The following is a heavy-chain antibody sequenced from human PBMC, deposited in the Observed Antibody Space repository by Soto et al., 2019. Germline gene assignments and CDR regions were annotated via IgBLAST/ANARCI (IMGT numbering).Heavy chain of an antibody. CDR1: GYTFTSQN. CDR3: ARDLGSYYYYGMDV. CDR2: INPSIGTT. V-gene: IGHV1-46*01. Sequence: ASVKVSCKASGYTFTSQNMHWVRQAPGQGLEWMGVINPSIGTTTYAQKFQGRVTITRDTSASTAYMELSSLRSEDTAVYYCARDLGSYYYYGMDVWGQGTTVTVSS. J-gene: IGHJ6*02.